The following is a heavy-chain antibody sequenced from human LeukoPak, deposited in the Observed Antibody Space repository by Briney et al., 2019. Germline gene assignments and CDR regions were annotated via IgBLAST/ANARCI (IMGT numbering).Heavy chain of an antibody. CDR1: GGVFTTYT. V-gene: IGHV1-2*02. CDR3: ARVYYDKAFDI. Sequence: ASVKVSCKASGGVFTTYTMSWVRQAPGQGLEWMGWIDPNGGGTNYAQKFQGRVTMTRDTSISTAYMELSRLRSDDTAVYYCARVYYDKAFDIWGQGTMVTVSS. D-gene: IGHD3-22*01. CDR2: IDPNGGGT. J-gene: IGHJ3*02.